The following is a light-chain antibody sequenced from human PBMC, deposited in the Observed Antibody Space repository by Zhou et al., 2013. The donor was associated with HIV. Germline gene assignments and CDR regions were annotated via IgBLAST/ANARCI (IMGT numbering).Light chain of an antibody. CDR3: QQYNRWPPLT. V-gene: IGKV3-15*01. J-gene: IGKJ4*01. CDR1: QSVDTY. CDR2: DAS. Sequence: EVLMTQSPVTLSVSPGARATLSCRASQSVDTYLAWYQQRPGQPPRLLIYDASTRATGVPVRFSGSGSGTEFTLSIANLQSEDVAVYYCQQYNRWPPLTFGGGTPGGD.